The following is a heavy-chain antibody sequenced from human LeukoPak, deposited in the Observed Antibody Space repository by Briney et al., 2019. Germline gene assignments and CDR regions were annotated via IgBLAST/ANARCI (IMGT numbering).Heavy chain of an antibody. J-gene: IGHJ4*02. CDR1: GFTFSNYR. CDR3: ARRRVTFVRGVDITSYYFDY. CDR2: ISTSSIYI. Sequence: GGSLRLSCAASGFTFSNYRMNWVRQAPGKGLEWVSSISTSSIYIYYADSLKGRFTISRDNAKNSLYLQMNSLRAEDTALYYCARRRVTFVRGVDITSYYFDYWGQGTLVTVSS. V-gene: IGHV3-21*04. D-gene: IGHD3-10*01.